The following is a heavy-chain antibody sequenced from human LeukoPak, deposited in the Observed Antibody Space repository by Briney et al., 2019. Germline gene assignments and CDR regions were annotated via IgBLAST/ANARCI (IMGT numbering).Heavy chain of an antibody. CDR3: ARAGGYSSSWYVYY. CDR2: INHSGST. D-gene: IGHD6-13*01. V-gene: IGHV4-34*01. Sequence: PSETLSLTCAVYGGSFSGYYWSWIRQPPGKGLEWIGEINHSGSTNYNPSLKSRVTISVDTSKNQFSLKLSSVTAADTAVYYCARAGGYSSSWYVYYWGQGTLVTVSS. CDR1: GGSFSGYY. J-gene: IGHJ4*02.